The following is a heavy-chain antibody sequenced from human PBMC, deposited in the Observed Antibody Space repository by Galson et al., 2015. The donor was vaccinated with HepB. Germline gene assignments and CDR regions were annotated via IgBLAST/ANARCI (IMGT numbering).Heavy chain of an antibody. Sequence: SLRLSCAASGFTFSICSMNWVRQAPGKGLEWVSYMTSDMKTIYYADSVKGRFTISRDNAGNSLYLHMNSLRDEDTAVYFCARSVRASFDSWGQGTLVTVSS. J-gene: IGHJ4*02. CDR2: MTSDMKTI. CDR1: GFTFSICS. CDR3: ARSVRASFDS. V-gene: IGHV3-48*02.